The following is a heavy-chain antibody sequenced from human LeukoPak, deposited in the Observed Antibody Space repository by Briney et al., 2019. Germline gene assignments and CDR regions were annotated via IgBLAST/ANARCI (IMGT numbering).Heavy chain of an antibody. Sequence: PGGSLRLSCAASGYTFTTYWIHWVRQAPGKGLVWVSLINSDGSNTGYADSVKGRFTISRDNAKNMVYLQMNSLRAEDTAVYYCTRDSSSSFDYWGQGTLVTVSS. D-gene: IGHD6-13*01. CDR3: TRDSSSSFDY. CDR1: GYTFTTYW. V-gene: IGHV3-74*01. J-gene: IGHJ4*02. CDR2: INSDGSNT.